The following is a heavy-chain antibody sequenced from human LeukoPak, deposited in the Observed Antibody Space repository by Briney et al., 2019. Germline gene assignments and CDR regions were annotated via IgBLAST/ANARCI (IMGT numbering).Heavy chain of an antibody. CDR2: ISGSGGGT. CDR3: AKTLVTTGLNPFDY. D-gene: IGHD4-11*01. J-gene: IGHJ4*02. V-gene: IGHV3-23*01. Sequence: PGGSLRLSCAAPGFTFSSYAMSWVRQAPGKGLQWVSAISGSGGGTYYADSVKGRFTISRDNSMNTLYLQMNSLRADDTAVYYCAKTLVTTGLNPFDYWGQGTLVTVSS. CDR1: GFTFSSYA.